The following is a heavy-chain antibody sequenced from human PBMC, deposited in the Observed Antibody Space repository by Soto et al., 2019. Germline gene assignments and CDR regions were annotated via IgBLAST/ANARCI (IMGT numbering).Heavy chain of an antibody. D-gene: IGHD6-6*01. CDR1: GGSISNYY. CDR3: ARGALAGRHCDY. CDR2: IYYSGST. J-gene: IGHJ4*02. V-gene: IGHV4-59*01. Sequence: QVQLQESGPGLVKPSETLSLTCTVSGGSISNYYWSWIRQPPGKGLEWIGYIYYSGSTTYNPSLMSRVTISVDTSKNQFSLNLSSVTAADTAVYYCARGALAGRHCDYWGQGTLVTVSS.